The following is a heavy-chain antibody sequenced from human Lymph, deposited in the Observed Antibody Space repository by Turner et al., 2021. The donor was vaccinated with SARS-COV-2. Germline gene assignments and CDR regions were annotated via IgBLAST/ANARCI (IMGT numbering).Heavy chain of an antibody. CDR3: ARGSPQVLYVPVFGY. V-gene: IGHV4-39*01. D-gene: IGHD2-8*01. CDR2: IYYSGCT. J-gene: IGHJ4*02. CDR1: GGSISSSSYY. Sequence: QLQLQESGPRLVKPSETMSLTCTVSGGSISSSSYYWGWIRQPPGKWLEWIGSIYYSGCTYYNPSLKSRVTISVDPSKYPFSLKLSSVTAADTAVYYWARGSPQVLYVPVFGYWGPGTLVTVSS.